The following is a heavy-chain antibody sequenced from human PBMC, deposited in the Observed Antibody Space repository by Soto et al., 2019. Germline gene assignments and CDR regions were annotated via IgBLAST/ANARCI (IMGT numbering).Heavy chain of an antibody. V-gene: IGHV3-48*01. D-gene: IGHD3-22*01. CDR3: ARDQLYYNDISGRPLNAFDV. Sequence: PGGSLRLSCAASGFTFSSYSMNWVRQAPGKGLKRVSSISSSSSTKYYADSVEGRFTISRDNAKNSLYLQMNSLRAEDTAVYYCARDQLYYNDISGRPLNAFDVWGQGTMVTVSS. CDR1: GFTFSSYS. CDR2: ISSSSSTK. J-gene: IGHJ3*01.